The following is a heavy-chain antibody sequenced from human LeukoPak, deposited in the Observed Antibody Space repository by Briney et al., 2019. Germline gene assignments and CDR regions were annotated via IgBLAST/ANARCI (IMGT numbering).Heavy chain of an antibody. V-gene: IGHV3-21*01. J-gene: IGHJ5*02. D-gene: IGHD3-22*01. CDR2: ISSSSSYI. CDR1: GFTFSSYS. CDR3: ARDPWGYYDSSGYYP. Sequence: GGSLRLSCAASGFTFSSYSMNWVRQAPGKGLEWVSSISSSSSYIYYADSGKGRFTISRDNAKNSLYLQMNSLRAEDTAVYYCARDPWGYYDSSGYYPWGQGTLVTVPS.